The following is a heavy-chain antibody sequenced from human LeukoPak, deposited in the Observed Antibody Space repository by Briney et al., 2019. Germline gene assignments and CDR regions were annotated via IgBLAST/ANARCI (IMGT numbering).Heavy chain of an antibody. CDR3: ARAREQQLNGMDV. CDR1: GFTFSSYG. D-gene: IGHD6-13*01. Sequence: GGSLRLSCAASGFTFSSYGMNWVRQAPGKGLEWVSSISSSSSYIYYADSVKGRFTISRDNAKNSLYLQMNSLRAEDTAVYYCARAREQQLNGMDVWGQGTTVTVPS. V-gene: IGHV3-21*01. CDR2: ISSSSSYI. J-gene: IGHJ6*02.